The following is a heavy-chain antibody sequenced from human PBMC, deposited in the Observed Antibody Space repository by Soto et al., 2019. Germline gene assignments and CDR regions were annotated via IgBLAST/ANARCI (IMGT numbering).Heavy chain of an antibody. J-gene: IGHJ6*02. D-gene: IGHD3-3*01. CDR3: ARGRYYDFWSGSRYSYYYGMDV. Sequence: ASVKVSCKASGYTFTSYGISWVRQAPGQGLEWMGWISAYNGNTNYAQKLQGRVTMTTDTSTSTAYMELRSLRSDDTAVYYCARGRYYDFWSGSRYSYYYGMDVWGQGTTVTVS. V-gene: IGHV1-18*01. CDR1: GYTFTSYG. CDR2: ISAYNGNT.